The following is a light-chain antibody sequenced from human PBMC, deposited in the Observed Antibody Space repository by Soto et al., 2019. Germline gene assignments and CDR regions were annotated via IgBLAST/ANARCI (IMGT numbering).Light chain of an antibody. J-gene: IGKJ3*01. CDR3: PQLNSFPIP. CDR2: GAS. V-gene: IGKV1-9*01. CDR1: QGIANF. Sequence: IQLTQSPSSLSASVGDRVTISCRASQGIANFLAWYQQKPGKAPKLLIYGASTLQSGVPSRFSGSGSGTYFTLTISSLQPEDFATYYCPQLNSFPIPFGPWTKVDIK.